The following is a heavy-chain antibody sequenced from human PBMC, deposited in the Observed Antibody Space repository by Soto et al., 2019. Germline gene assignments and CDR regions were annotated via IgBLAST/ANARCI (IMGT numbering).Heavy chain of an antibody. V-gene: IGHV6-1*01. Sequence: SQTLSLTCAISGDDVSSYNTAWNWIRQSPSRGLEWLGRTYYRSKWYNDYAVSVKSRITINPDTSKNQFSLQLNSVTPEDTAVYYCASFSASFPWNNYWGQGTLVTVSS. CDR3: ASFSASFPWNNY. D-gene: IGHD1-1*01. J-gene: IGHJ4*02. CDR1: GDDVSSYNTA. CDR2: TYYRSKWYN.